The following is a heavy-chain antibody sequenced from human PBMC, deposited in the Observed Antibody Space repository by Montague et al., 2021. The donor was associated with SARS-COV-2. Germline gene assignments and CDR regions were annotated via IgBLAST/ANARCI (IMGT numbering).Heavy chain of an antibody. CDR2: IKQDGSEK. D-gene: IGHD6-13*01. CDR3: ARVGSSSWYFDY. Sequence: YRSLSWAASGFTFSSYWMSWVRQAPGKGLEWVANIKQDGSEKYYVDSVKGRFTISRDNAKNSLYLQMNSLRAEDTAVYYCARVGSSSWYFDYWGQGTLVTVSS. CDR1: GFTFSSYW. V-gene: IGHV3-7*03. J-gene: IGHJ4*02.